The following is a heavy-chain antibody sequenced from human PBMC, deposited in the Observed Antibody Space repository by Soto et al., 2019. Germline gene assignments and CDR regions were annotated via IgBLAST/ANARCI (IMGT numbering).Heavy chain of an antibody. CDR1: GISFSSSW. CDR3: ARRVPGSMDV. V-gene: IGHV3-74*01. J-gene: IGHJ6*02. Sequence: EVQLVESGGTVVQPGGSLRLSCEVSGISFSSSWMYWVRQIPGKGLECVSRINSEGSYTTYADSVAGRFTISRDNARNTLYLQMNSLRVEDTAVYYCARRVPGSMDVWGQGTTGTVSS. CDR2: INSEGSYT.